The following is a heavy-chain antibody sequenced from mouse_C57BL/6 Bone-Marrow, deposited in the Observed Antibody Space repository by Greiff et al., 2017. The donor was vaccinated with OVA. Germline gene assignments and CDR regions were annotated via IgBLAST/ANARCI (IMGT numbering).Heavy chain of an antibody. CDR1: GYAFSSSW. V-gene: IGHV1-82*01. Sequence: VQLQQSGPELVKPGASVKISCKASGYAFSSSWMNWVKQRPGKGLEWIGRIYPGDGDTNYNGKFKGKATLTADKSSSTAYMQLSSLTSEDSAVYFCARKLGYFDVWGTGTTVTVSS. CDR2: IYPGDGDT. J-gene: IGHJ1*03. CDR3: ARKLGYFDV.